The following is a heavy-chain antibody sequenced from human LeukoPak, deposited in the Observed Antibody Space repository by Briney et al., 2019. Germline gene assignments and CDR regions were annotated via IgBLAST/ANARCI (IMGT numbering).Heavy chain of an antibody. CDR3: ARGQLAGDNFDY. D-gene: IGHD6-19*01. CDR1: GGTFSSYA. Sequence: SVKVSCKASGGTFSSYAISWVRQAPGQGLEWMGGIIPIFGTANYAQKFQGRVTMTRNTSISTAYMELSSLGSEDTAVYYCARGQLAGDNFDYWGQGTLVTVSS. CDR2: IIPIFGTA. J-gene: IGHJ4*02. V-gene: IGHV1-69*05.